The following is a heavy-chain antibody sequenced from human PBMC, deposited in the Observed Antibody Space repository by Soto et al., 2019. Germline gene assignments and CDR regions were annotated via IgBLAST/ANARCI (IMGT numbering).Heavy chain of an antibody. CDR3: ARAPPYCSSTSCYPPGNYGMDV. V-gene: IGHV1-3*01. Sequence: ASVKVSCKASGYTFTGDAMDWVRQAPGQRLEWMGWINAGNGNTKYSQKFQGRVTITRDTSASTAYMGLSSLRSEDTAVYYCARAPPYCSSTSCYPPGNYGMDVWGQGTTVTVSS. CDR2: INAGNGNT. CDR1: GYTFTGDA. D-gene: IGHD2-2*01. J-gene: IGHJ6*02.